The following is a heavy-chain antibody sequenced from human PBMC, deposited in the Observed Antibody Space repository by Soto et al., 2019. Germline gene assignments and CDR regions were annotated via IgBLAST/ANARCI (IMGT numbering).Heavy chain of an antibody. V-gene: IGHV1-18*01. CDR3: ARDREDSVVVPVARGGY. J-gene: IGHJ4*02. CDR1: GYTFTSYG. Sequence: QVQLVQSGAEVKKPGASVKVSCKASGYTFTSYGISWVRQAPGQGLEWMGWISAYNGNTNYAQKLQGRVTMTTDTSTSSAYMELRRLRSDDTAVYYCARDREDSVVVPVARGGYWGQGTLVTGSS. D-gene: IGHD2-2*01. CDR2: ISAYNGNT.